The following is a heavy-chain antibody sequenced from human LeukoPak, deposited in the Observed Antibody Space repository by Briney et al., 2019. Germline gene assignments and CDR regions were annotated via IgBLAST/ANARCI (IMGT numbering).Heavy chain of an antibody. Sequence: SGRSLRLSCAASGFTFSSYGMHWVRQAPGKRLEWVAVISYDGSNKYYADSVKGRFTISRDNSKNTLYLQMNSLRAEDTAVYYCAKDGGRYCSGGSCPDFDYWGQGTLVTVSS. D-gene: IGHD2-15*01. CDR2: ISYDGSNK. V-gene: IGHV3-30*18. J-gene: IGHJ4*02. CDR3: AKDGGRYCSGGSCPDFDY. CDR1: GFTFSSYG.